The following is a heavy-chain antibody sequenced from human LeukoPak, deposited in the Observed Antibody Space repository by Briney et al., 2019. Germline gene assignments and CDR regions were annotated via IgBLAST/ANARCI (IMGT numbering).Heavy chain of an antibody. CDR1: GFTFSSYG. J-gene: IGHJ6*02. CDR3: AKELRYCSGGSCYYYYGMDV. D-gene: IGHD2-15*01. V-gene: IGHV3-30*02. Sequence: PGGSLRLSCAASGFTFSSYGMHWVRQAPGKGLEWVAFIRYDGSNKYYADSVKGRFTISRDNSKNTLYLQMNSLRAEDTAVYYCAKELRYCSGGSCYYYYGMDVWGQGTTVTVSS. CDR2: IRYDGSNK.